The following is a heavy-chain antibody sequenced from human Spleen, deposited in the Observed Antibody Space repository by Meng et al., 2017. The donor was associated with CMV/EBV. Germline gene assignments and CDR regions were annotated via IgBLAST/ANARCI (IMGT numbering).Heavy chain of an antibody. Sequence: QVQLVESGGGVVQPGGCLRRSCAASGFTFSSYGMHWVRQAPGKGLEWVAFIRYDGSNKYYADSVKGRFTISRDNSKNTLYLQMYSLRAEDTAVYYCAKDHSSSWNYFDYWGQGTLVTVSS. CDR3: AKDHSSSWNYFDY. CDR1: GFTFSSYG. J-gene: IGHJ4*02. D-gene: IGHD6-13*01. CDR2: IRYDGSNK. V-gene: IGHV3-30*02.